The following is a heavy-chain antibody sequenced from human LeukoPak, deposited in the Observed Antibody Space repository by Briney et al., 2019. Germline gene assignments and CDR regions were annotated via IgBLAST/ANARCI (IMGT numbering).Heavy chain of an antibody. CDR3: ARGRPNIVLMVYAIDCFDY. D-gene: IGHD2-8*01. Sequence: SETLSLTCTVSGASISSSSYYWGWIRQPPGKGLEWIGSIYYSGSTYYNPSLKSRVTISVDTSKNQFSLKLSSVTAADTAVYYCARGRPNIVLMVYAIDCFDYWGQGTLVTVSS. CDR2: IYYSGST. CDR1: GASISSSSYY. J-gene: IGHJ4*02. V-gene: IGHV4-39*07.